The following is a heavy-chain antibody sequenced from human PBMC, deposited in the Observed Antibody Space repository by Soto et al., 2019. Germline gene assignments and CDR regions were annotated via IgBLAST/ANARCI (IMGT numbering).Heavy chain of an antibody. CDR3: ARADFDFWSGYSPFDY. Sequence: QVQLVQSRAEVKKPGASVKVSCKASGYTLTSYGISWVRQAPGQGLEWVGWISPYNGNTNYAQKLQDRVTLTTDTSTSTAYMELRSLRPVDTAVYYCARADFDFWSGYSPFDYWGQGTLVTVSS. J-gene: IGHJ4*02. V-gene: IGHV1-18*01. D-gene: IGHD3-3*01. CDR1: GYTLTSYG. CDR2: ISPYNGNT.